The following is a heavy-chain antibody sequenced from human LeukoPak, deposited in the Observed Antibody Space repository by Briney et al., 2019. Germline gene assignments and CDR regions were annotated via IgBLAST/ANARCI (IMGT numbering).Heavy chain of an antibody. CDR3: ARSYDFWSGRTTFDP. D-gene: IGHD3-3*01. V-gene: IGHV4-39*01. CDR1: GGSISSSSYY. J-gene: IGHJ5*02. Sequence: PSEALSLTCTVSGGSISSSSYYWGWIRQPPGKGLEWIGSIYYSGSTYYNPSLKSRVTISVDTSKNQFSLKLSSVTAADTAVYYCARSYDFWSGRTTFDPWGQGTLVTFSS. CDR2: IYYSGST.